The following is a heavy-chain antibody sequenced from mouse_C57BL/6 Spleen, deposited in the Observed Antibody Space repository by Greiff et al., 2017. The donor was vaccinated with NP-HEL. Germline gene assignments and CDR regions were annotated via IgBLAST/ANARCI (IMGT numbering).Heavy chain of an antibody. CDR1: GFTFSDFY. CDR2: SRNKANDYTT. V-gene: IGHV7-1*01. Sequence: EVKVVESGGGLVQSGRSLRLSCATSGFTFSDFYMEWVRQAPGKGLEWIAASRNKANDYTTEYSASVKGRFIVSRDTSQSILYLQMNALRAEDTAIYYCARDGTGTQFAYWGQGTLVTVSA. CDR3: ARDGTGTQFAY. J-gene: IGHJ3*01. D-gene: IGHD4-1*01.